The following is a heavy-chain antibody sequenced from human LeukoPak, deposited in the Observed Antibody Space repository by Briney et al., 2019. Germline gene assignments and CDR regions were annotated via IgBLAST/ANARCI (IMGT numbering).Heavy chain of an antibody. J-gene: IGHJ5*02. CDR2: ISAYNGNT. D-gene: IGHD1-26*01. V-gene: IGHV1-18*01. CDR1: GYTFTSYG. Sequence: GSSVKVSCKASGYTFTSYGISWVLQAPAQGLEWMVWISAYNGNTNYAQKLQGRVTMTTDTSTNTAYMELRSLRAGDTAVYYCARDTMAWELQRYNWFDPWGQGTLVTVSS. CDR3: ARDTMAWELQRYNWFDP.